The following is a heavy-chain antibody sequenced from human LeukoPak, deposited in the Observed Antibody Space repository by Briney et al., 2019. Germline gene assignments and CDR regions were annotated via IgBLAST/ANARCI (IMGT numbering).Heavy chain of an antibody. CDR2: IKQDGSEK. V-gene: IGHV3-7*03. J-gene: IGHJ6*02. D-gene: IGHD3-3*01. Sequence: GGALRLSCGASGFTFSSYWMSWVRQAPGKGVEWVANIKQDGSEKYYVDSVKGRFTISRDNAKNSLYLQMNSLRAEDTAVYYCARLRFLEWLSHYYYYYGMDVWGQGTTVTVSS. CDR3: ARLRFLEWLSHYYYYYGMDV. CDR1: GFTFSSYW.